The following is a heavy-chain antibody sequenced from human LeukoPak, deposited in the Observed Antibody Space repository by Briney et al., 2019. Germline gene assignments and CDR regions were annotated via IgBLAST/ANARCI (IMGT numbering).Heavy chain of an antibody. J-gene: IGHJ4*02. V-gene: IGHV3-30*18. CDR2: ISYDGSNK. Sequence: PGRSLRLSCAASGFTFSSYGMHWVRQAPGKGLEWVAVISYDGSNKYYADSVKGRFTISRDNSKNTLYLQMNSLRAEDTAVYYCAKYYYDSSGYYRGYDYWGQGTLVTVSS. CDR3: AKYYYDSSGYYRGYDY. D-gene: IGHD3-22*01. CDR1: GFTFSSYG.